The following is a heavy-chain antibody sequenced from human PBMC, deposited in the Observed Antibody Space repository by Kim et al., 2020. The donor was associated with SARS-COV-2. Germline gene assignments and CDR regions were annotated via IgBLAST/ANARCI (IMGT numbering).Heavy chain of an antibody. J-gene: IGHJ6*02. CDR1: GFTFSSYG. CDR3: AKETPRRMGDPYWSVRSAIFGVVVPTYYYGMDV. V-gene: IGHV3-30*18. D-gene: IGHD3-3*01. CDR2: ISYDGSNK. Sequence: GGSLRLSCAASGFTFSSYGMHWVRQAPGKGLEWVAVISYDGSNKYYADSVKGRFTISRDNSKNTLYLQMNSLRAEDTAVYYCAKETPRRMGDPYWSVRSAIFGVVVPTYYYGMDVWGQGTTVTVSS.